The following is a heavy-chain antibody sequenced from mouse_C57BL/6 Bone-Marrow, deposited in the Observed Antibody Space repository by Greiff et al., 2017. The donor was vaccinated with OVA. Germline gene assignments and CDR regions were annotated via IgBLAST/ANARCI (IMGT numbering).Heavy chain of an antibody. CDR3: AKASPLLLRTDV. Sequence: EVQLQESGPGMVKPSQSLSLTCTVTGYSITSGYDWHWIRHFPGNKLEWMGYISYSGSTNYNPALKSRISITHDTSKNHFFLKLNSVTTEDTATYYCAKASPLLLRTDVWGTGTTVTVSS. V-gene: IGHV3-1*01. J-gene: IGHJ1*03. D-gene: IGHD1-1*01. CDR1: GYSITSGYD. CDR2: ISYSGST.